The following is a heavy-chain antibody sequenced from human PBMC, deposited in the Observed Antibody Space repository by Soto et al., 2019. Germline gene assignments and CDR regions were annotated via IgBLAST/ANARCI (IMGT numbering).Heavy chain of an antibody. CDR3: TRPIGGGYYEDDFDI. CDR1: GFTFSGSA. J-gene: IGHJ3*02. Sequence: GGSLRLSCAASGFTFSGSAMHWVRQASGKGLEWVGRIRRKANSYATAYAASVKGRFSISRDGSKNTAYLKMNSLKTEDKTVYYCTRPIGGGYYEDDFDIWGQGTMVTVSS. D-gene: IGHD1-26*01. CDR2: IRRKANSYAT. V-gene: IGHV3-73*01.